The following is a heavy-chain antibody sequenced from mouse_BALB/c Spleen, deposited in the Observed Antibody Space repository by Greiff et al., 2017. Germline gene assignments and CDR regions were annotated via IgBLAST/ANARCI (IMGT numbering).Heavy chain of an antibody. CDR2: FYPGSGST. CDR1: GYTFTSYW. CDR3: TRGIRPYYFDY. J-gene: IGHJ2*01. Sequence: LQQPGSELVRPGASVKLSCKASGYTFTSYWMHWVKQRPGQGLEWIGNFYPGSGSTNYDEKFKSKATLTVDTSSSTAYMQLSSLTSEDSAVYYCTRGIRPYYFDYWGQGTTLTVSS. V-gene: IGHV1S22*01.